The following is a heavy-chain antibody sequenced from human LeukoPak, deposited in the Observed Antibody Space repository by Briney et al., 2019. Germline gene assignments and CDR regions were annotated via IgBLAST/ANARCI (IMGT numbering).Heavy chain of an antibody. CDR3: ARDSGTTGEVKFDP. V-gene: IGHV4-4*07. CDR1: GGSTSSYY. CDR2: IYVSGSI. Sequence: SETLSLTCTVSGGSTSSYYWRWLRQSAGKGLEWIGRIYVSGSISYNPSLNSRSTMSLDTSKNQFSLKLRSVTAADTAVYYCARDSGTTGEVKFDPWGQGTLVTVSS. J-gene: IGHJ5*02. D-gene: IGHD3-10*01.